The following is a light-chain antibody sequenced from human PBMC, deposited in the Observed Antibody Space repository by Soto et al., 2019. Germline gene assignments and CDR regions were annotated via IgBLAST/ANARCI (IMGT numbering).Light chain of an antibody. J-gene: IGKJ1*01. Sequence: IQMTQSPSTLSASVGDTVTITCRASQGIRQYVAWYQKKKGKAPKLLIYAASGLESGVPSTLRGSGYGTELTITISSVKPDDFETYLCQHYDTFSWTFGQGTKVDIK. CDR1: QGIRQY. CDR3: QHYDTFSWT. CDR2: AAS. V-gene: IGKV1-5*01.